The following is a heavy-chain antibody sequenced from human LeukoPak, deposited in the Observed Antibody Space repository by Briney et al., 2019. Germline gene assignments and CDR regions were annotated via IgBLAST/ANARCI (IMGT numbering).Heavy chain of an antibody. J-gene: IGHJ4*02. V-gene: IGHV1-69*04. D-gene: IGHD3-10*01. CDR1: GGTFSSYA. CDR3: AREGYILGYYGSGSYPH. Sequence: SVKVSCKASGGTFSSYAISWVRQAPGQGLEWMGRIIPILGIANYAQKFQGRVTTTADKSTSTAYMELSSLRSEDTAVYYCAREGYILGYYGSGSYPHWGQGTLVTVSS. CDR2: IIPILGIA.